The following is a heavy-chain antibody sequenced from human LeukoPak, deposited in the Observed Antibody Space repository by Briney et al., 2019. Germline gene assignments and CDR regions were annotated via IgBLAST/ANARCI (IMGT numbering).Heavy chain of an antibody. D-gene: IGHD2-8*02. Sequence: GGSLRLSCAASGFTFSSYAMSWVRQAPGKGLEWVSAISGSGGSAYYADSVKGRFTISRDNSKNTLYLQMNSLRAEDTAVYYCAKDEHTGRYYYGMDVWGQGTTVTVSS. J-gene: IGHJ6*02. CDR1: GFTFSSYA. CDR3: AKDEHTGRYYYGMDV. V-gene: IGHV3-23*01. CDR2: ISGSGGSA.